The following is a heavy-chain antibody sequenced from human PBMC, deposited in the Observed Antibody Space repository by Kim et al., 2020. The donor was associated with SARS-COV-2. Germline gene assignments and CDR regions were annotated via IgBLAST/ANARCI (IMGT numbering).Heavy chain of an antibody. D-gene: IGHD2-15*01. CDR2: N. J-gene: IGHJ6*02. CDR3: ARWSGVDGMDV. V-gene: IGHV6-1*01. Sequence: NDYAVSVKSRITINPDTSKNQFSLQLNSVTPEDTAVYYCARWSGVDGMDVWGQGTTVTVSS.